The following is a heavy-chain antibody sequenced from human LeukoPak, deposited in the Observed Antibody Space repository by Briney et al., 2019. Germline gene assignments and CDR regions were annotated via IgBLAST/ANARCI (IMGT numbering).Heavy chain of an antibody. D-gene: IGHD3-3*01. CDR2: ISGSGGST. Sequence: GGSLRLSCAASGFTFSSYAMSWVRQAPGKGLEWVSAISGSGGSTYYADSVKGRFTISRDNSENTLYLQMNSLRAEDTAVYYCAKRLRITIFGDNDPWGQGTLVTVSS. J-gene: IGHJ5*02. V-gene: IGHV3-23*01. CDR3: AKRLRITIFGDNDP. CDR1: GFTFSSYA.